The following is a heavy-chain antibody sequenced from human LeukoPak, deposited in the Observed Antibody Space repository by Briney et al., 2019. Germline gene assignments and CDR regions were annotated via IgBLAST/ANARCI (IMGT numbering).Heavy chain of an antibody. V-gene: IGHV4-31*03. CDR3: ARGWVTTVTTSAFDI. J-gene: IGHJ3*02. D-gene: IGHD4-17*01. Sequence: SETLPLTCTVSGGSISSGGYYWSWIRQHPGKGLEWIGYIYYSGSTYYNPSLKSRVTISVDTSKNQFSLKLSSVTAADTAVYYCARGWVTTVTTSAFDIWGQGTMVTVSS. CDR1: GGSISSGGYY. CDR2: IYYSGST.